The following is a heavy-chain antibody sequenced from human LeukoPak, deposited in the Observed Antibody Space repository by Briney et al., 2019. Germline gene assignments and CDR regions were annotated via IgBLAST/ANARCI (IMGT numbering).Heavy chain of an antibody. CDR3: AREASRTTGPQYYYMGV. J-gene: IGHJ6*03. D-gene: IGHD1-14*01. CDR2: IKEDGSEK. Sequence: GGSLRLSCAASRFTFRSNWMSWVRQAPGKGLEWVANIKEDGSEKYYVDSVKGRFTISRDNAKNSLYLQMNSLRAEDTAVYYCAREASRTTGPQYYYMGVVGKGTTVIVSS. CDR1: RFTFRSNW. V-gene: IGHV3-7*01.